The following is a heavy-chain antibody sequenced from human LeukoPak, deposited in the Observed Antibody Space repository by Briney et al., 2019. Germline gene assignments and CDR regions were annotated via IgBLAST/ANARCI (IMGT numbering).Heavy chain of an antibody. CDR1: GYSFTSYW. CDR2: IYPANSDT. J-gene: IGHJ1*01. CDR3: ARPACSSTSCYLYFQH. Sequence: GESLKISCKASGYSFTSYWIGWVRPMPGKGLEWMAIIYPANSDTRYSPSFQGQVTILADKSISTAYLQWSSLKASDTAMYYCARPACSSTSCYLYFQHWGQGTLVTVSS. V-gene: IGHV5-51*01. D-gene: IGHD2-2*01.